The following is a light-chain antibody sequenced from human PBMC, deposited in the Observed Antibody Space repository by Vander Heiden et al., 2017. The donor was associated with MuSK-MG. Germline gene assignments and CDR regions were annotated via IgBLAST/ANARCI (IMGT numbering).Light chain of an antibody. CDR1: SSDVGGYNY. Sequence: QSALTQPASVSGSPGQSITISCPGTSSDVGGYNYVSWYQQHPGKAPKLMIYDVSNRPSGVSNRFSGSKSGNTASLTISGLQAEDEADYYCSPYTSSSTLGVVFGGGTKLTVL. CDR2: DVS. CDR3: SPYTSSSTLGVV. V-gene: IGLV2-14*01. J-gene: IGLJ2*01.